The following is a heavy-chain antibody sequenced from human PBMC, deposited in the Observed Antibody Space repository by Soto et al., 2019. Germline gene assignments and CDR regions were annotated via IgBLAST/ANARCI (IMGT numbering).Heavy chain of an antibody. Sequence: GGSLRLSCAASGFPFSSYGMHWVRQAPGKGLEWVAVISYDGSNKYYADSVKGRFTISRDNSKNTLYLQMNSLRAEDTAVYYCAKDRDSGYCSGGSCSMDVWGKGTTVTVSS. CDR3: AKDRDSGYCSGGSCSMDV. V-gene: IGHV3-30*18. CDR2: ISYDGSNK. CDR1: GFPFSSYG. J-gene: IGHJ6*03. D-gene: IGHD2-15*01.